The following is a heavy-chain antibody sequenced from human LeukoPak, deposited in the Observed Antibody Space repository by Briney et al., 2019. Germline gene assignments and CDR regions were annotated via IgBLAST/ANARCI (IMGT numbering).Heavy chain of an antibody. CDR2: FDTGFGT. J-gene: IGHJ4*02. Sequence: GGSLRLSCAASGFTFSTASLHRVRQAPGRGLEWVSAFDTGFGTYYTDSLKGRFTISRDNSKNTLFLQMNSLRAEDTAVYYCARSSGWWSLDYWGQGTLVTVSS. D-gene: IGHD6-19*01. V-gene: IGHV3-23*01. CDR1: GFTFSTAS. CDR3: ARSSGWWSLDY.